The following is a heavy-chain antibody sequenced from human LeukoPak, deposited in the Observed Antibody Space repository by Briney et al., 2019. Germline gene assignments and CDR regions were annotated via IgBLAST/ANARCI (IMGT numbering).Heavy chain of an antibody. D-gene: IGHD1-1*01. Sequence: GESLKISCRGDRHIFSNFWIAWVRQMPGKGVEWMGIIYAGDSDTRYSPSFHGQVTISVDKSNRTAFLQWSSLKTSDTAVYYCATKEERHPFDSWGQGTLVTVSS. CDR2: IYAGDSDT. J-gene: IGHJ4*02. CDR1: RHIFSNFW. V-gene: IGHV5-51*01. CDR3: ATKEERHPFDS.